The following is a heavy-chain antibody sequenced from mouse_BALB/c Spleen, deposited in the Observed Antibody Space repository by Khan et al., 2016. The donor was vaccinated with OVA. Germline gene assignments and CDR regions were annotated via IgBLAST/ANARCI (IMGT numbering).Heavy chain of an antibody. CDR2: IYPGDDST. J-gene: IGHJ4*01. Sequence: QVQLQQSGPELVKPGALVKISCKASGYTFTSYDINWVMQRPGQGLEWIGWIYPGDDSTKYNEKFKDKATLTADKSSSTAYMQLSSMPSDNSAFYFCAREGLRGVAMDYWGQGTSVTVSS. V-gene: IGHV1S56*01. CDR3: AREGLRGVAMDY. D-gene: IGHD2-4*01. CDR1: GYTFTSYD.